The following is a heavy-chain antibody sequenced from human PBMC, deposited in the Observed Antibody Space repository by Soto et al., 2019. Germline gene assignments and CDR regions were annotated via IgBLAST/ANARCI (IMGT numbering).Heavy chain of an antibody. J-gene: IGHJ4*02. V-gene: IGHV3-23*01. Sequence: GSLRLSCVASGFTFSSYGMSLVRQAPGKGLEWVSGISGSGGSTYYGESVKGRFTISRGNSMNTLYLQMNSLRVEDTAVYYCAKDRDSSDWYLDYWGQGTLVTVSS. CDR3: AKDRDSSDWYLDY. CDR1: GFTFSSYG. D-gene: IGHD6-19*01. CDR2: ISGSGGST.